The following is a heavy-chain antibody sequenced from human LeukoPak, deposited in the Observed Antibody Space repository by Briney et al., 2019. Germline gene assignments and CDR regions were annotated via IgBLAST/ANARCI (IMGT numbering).Heavy chain of an antibody. CDR2: ISSSSSYI. V-gene: IGHV3-21*01. J-gene: IGHJ4*02. Sequence: GGSLRLSCAASGFTFSSYSMNWVRQAPGKGLEWVSSISSSSSYIYYADSVKGRFTISRDNAKNSLYLQMNSLRAEDTAVYYCARTYYDFWSGYSDSYYFDYWGQGTLVTVSS. CDR1: GFTFSSYS. CDR3: ARTYYDFWSGYSDSYYFDY. D-gene: IGHD3-3*01.